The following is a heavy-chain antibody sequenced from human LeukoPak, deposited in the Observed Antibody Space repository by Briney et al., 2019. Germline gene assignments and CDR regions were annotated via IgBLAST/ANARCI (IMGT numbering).Heavy chain of an antibody. J-gene: IGHJ4*02. CDR3: AKGLFNQPLFDY. CDR1: GFTFDDYA. D-gene: IGHD2-2*01. V-gene: IGHV3-9*03. Sequence: GGSLRLSCAASGFTFDDYAMHGVRQAPGKGLEWVSGISWNSGSIGYADSVKGRFTISRDNAKNSLYLQMNSLRAEDMALYYCAKGLFNQPLFDYWGQGTLVTVSS. CDR2: ISWNSGSI.